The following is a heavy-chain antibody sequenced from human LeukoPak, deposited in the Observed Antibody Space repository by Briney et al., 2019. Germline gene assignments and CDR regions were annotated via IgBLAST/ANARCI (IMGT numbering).Heavy chain of an antibody. Sequence: RRSLRLSCAASGFTFSSYWMSWVRQAPGKGLEWVANIKQNGSEKYKVDSVKGRFTISRDNAKNSLYLQMHSLRGEDTAVYYCARVRGSSWYDAFDIWGQGTMVTVSS. CDR3: ARVRGSSWYDAFDI. J-gene: IGHJ3*02. D-gene: IGHD6-13*01. CDR2: IKQNGSEK. CDR1: GFTFSSYW. V-gene: IGHV3-7*01.